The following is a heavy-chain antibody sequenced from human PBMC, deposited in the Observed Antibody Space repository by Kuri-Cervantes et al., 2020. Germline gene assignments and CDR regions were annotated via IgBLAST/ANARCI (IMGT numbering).Heavy chain of an antibody. J-gene: IGHJ4*02. D-gene: IGHD3-10*01. CDR1: GFTFDDYA. V-gene: IGHV3-9*01. CDR2: ISWNSGSI. Sequence: GGSLRLSCAASGFTFDDYAMHWVRQAPGKGLEWVSGISWNSGSIGYADSVKGRFTISRDNAQNSLYLQMNSLRVEDTAVYYCARARSGGYWGQGALVTVSS. CDR3: ARARSGGY.